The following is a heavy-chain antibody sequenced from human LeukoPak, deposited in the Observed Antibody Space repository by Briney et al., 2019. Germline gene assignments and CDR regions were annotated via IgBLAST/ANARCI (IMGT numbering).Heavy chain of an antibody. Sequence: GGSLRLSCAASGFTFSSYAMHWVRQAPGKGLEWVAVVSFDETNKLYADSVKGRFTISRDNSKNTLYLEMNSLRPEDTAVYYCARRRKVGREDDAVDIWGQGTMVTVAP. CDR1: GFTFSSYA. CDR3: ARRRKVGREDDAVDI. CDR2: VSFDETNK. D-gene: IGHD1-14*01. V-gene: IGHV3-30-3*01. J-gene: IGHJ3*02.